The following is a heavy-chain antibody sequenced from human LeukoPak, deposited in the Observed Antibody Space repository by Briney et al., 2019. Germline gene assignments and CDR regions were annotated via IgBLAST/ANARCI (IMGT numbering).Heavy chain of an antibody. CDR2: ITDSGGDT. CDR1: GFTFGSYA. CDR3: AKGSSPSRPYYFDC. J-gene: IGHJ4*02. D-gene: IGHD6-6*01. Sequence: GGSLRLSCAASGFTFGSYAMSWVRQDPGKGLEWVSAITDSGGDTYYADSVKGRFTISRDNSKNTLYLQMNSLRAEDTAVYYCAKGSSPSRPYYFDCWGQGTLVTVSS. V-gene: IGHV3-23*01.